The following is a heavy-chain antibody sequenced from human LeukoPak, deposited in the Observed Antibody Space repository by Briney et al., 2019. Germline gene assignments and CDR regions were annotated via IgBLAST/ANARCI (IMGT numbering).Heavy chain of an antibody. J-gene: IGHJ6*03. CDR1: GVTLSRYA. CDR2: ISPSGDST. CDR3: VRKVYYYMDV. Sequence: GESLRLSCAASGVTLSRYAVNWVRQAPGRGLEWFSYISPSGDSTVYAESVKGQFTISRDNSKNMLYLQMDSLRAEDTAIYYCVRKVYYYMDVWGKGTTVTVSS. V-gene: IGHV3-23*01.